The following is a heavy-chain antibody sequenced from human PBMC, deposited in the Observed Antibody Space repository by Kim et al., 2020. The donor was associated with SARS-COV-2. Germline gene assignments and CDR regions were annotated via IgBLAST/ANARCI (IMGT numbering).Heavy chain of an antibody. D-gene: IGHD6-19*01. Sequence: GWSLRLSCAASGFTFSSYGMHWVRQAPGKGLEWVAVIWYDGSNKYYADSVKGRFTISRDNSKNTLYLQMNSLRAEDTAVYYCAREGPYSSGWPNPYFDYWGQGTLVTVSS. CDR3: AREGPYSSGWPNPYFDY. CDR1: GFTFSSYG. J-gene: IGHJ4*02. CDR2: IWYDGSNK. V-gene: IGHV3-33*01.